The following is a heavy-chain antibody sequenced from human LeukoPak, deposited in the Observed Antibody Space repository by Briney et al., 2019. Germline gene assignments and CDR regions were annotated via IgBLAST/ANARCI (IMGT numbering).Heavy chain of an antibody. CDR1: GGSISSNY. CDR3: ARGLYSSSWFSFDY. D-gene: IGHD6-13*01. Sequence: PSETLSLTCTVSGGSISSNYWSWIRQPPGKGLEWIGYIYYSGSTNYNPSLKSRVTISVDTSKNQFSLKLSSVTAADTAVYYCARGLYSSSWFSFDYWGQGTLVTVSS. J-gene: IGHJ4*02. V-gene: IGHV4-59*01. CDR2: IYYSGST.